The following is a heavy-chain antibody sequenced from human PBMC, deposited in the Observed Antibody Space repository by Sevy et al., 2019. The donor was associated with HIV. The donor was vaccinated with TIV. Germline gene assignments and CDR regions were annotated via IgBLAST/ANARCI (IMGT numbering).Heavy chain of an antibody. CDR2: ISGSGGST. CDR3: AKDPPYYYDSSGYYNDAFDI. D-gene: IGHD3-22*01. CDR1: GFTFSSYA. J-gene: IGHJ3*02. Sequence: GGSLRLSCAASGFTFSSYAMSWVRQAPGKGLEWVSAISGSGGSTYYADSVKGRFTISRDNSKNTLYLQMNSLRAEDTAVYYCAKDPPYYYDSSGYYNDAFDIWGQGIMVTVSS. V-gene: IGHV3-23*01.